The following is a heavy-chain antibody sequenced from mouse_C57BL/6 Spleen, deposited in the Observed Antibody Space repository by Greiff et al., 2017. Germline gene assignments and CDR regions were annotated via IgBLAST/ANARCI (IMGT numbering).Heavy chain of an antibody. D-gene: IGHD2-3*01. CDR2: INPYNGGT. J-gene: IGHJ4*01. V-gene: IGHV1-19*01. Sequence: EVQLQQSGPVLVKPGASVKMSCKASGYTFTDYYMNWVKQSHGKSLEWIGVINPYNGGTSYNQKFKGKAILTVDKSSSTACMEFNSLTSEDSAVYYCARGWLLGAMDYWGQGTSVTVSS. CDR3: ARGWLLGAMDY. CDR1: GYTFTDYY.